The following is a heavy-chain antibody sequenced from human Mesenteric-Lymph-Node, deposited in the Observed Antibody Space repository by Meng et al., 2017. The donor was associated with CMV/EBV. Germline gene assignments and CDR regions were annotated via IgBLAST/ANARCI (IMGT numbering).Heavy chain of an antibody. CDR3: ARGPNSFDYYFEF. V-gene: IGHV3-20*04. CDR1: GFTFNDYA. J-gene: IGHJ4*02. CDR2: INWIGTST. D-gene: IGHD5-18*01. Sequence: ESLKISCAASGFTFNDYAMTWVRQVPGKGLEWVSGINWIGTSTYYADSVKGRFTISRDNAKKSLYLQMNSLRVEDTAFYYCARGPNSFDYYFEFWGQGTLVTVSS.